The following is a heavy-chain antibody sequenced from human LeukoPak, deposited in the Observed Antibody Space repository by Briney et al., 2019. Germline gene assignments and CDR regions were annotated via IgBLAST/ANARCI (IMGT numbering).Heavy chain of an antibody. J-gene: IGHJ3*02. CDR3: ARGYYDAKGDSNPFDI. Sequence: ASETLSLTCTVSGGPISSYYWSWIRQPPGRGLEWIGYTSHSGSTNYKPSLKSRVSISVDMSKNQFSLKLTSVTAADTAMYYCARGYYDAKGDSNPFDIWGQGTMVTVSS. CDR2: TSHSGST. CDR1: GGPISSYY. V-gene: IGHV4-59*01. D-gene: IGHD4/OR15-4a*01.